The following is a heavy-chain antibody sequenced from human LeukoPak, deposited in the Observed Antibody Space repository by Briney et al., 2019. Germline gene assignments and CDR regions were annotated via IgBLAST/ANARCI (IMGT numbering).Heavy chain of an antibody. J-gene: IGHJ4*02. CDR2: ISTSSSYI. CDR1: GFAFSSYS. Sequence: GGSLRLSCAASGFAFSSYSMNWVRQAPGKGLEWVSSISTSSSYIYYADSVKGRFTISRDNSKNTLYLQMNSLRAEDTAVYYCAKDHMYSSGWYPFFDYWGQGTLVTVSS. CDR3: AKDHMYSSGWYPFFDY. D-gene: IGHD6-19*01. V-gene: IGHV3-21*04.